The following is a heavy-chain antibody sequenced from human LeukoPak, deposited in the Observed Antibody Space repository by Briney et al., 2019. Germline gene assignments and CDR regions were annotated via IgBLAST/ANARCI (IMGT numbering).Heavy chain of an antibody. Sequence: SETLSLTCTVSGGSISSSSYYWGWIRQPPGKGLEWIGYIYYSGSTYYNPSLKSRVTISVDTSKNQFSLKLSSVTAADTAVYYCARGGVMSLVDYWGQGTLVTVSS. V-gene: IGHV4-30-4*08. CDR1: GGSISSSSYY. CDR2: IYYSGST. CDR3: ARGGVMSLVDY. J-gene: IGHJ4*02. D-gene: IGHD3-3*01.